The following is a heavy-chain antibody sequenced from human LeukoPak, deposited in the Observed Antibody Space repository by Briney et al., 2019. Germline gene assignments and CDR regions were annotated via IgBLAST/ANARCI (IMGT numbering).Heavy chain of an antibody. Sequence: GGSLRLSCAASGFTFSSYEMNWVRQAPGKGLEWVSYISSSGSTRYYAGSVRGRFTISRDNAKNSLYLQMNSLRAEDTAVYYCASEGSYNFDYWGQGTLVTVSS. CDR1: GFTFSSYE. CDR3: ASEGSYNFDY. D-gene: IGHD1-26*01. J-gene: IGHJ4*02. CDR2: ISSSGSTR. V-gene: IGHV3-48*03.